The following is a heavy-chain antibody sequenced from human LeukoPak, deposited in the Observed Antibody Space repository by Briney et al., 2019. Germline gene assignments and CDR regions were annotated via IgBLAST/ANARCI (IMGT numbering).Heavy chain of an antibody. D-gene: IGHD4-17*01. CDR2: IWYDGSNK. CDR3: AGDYGEYYYGMDV. J-gene: IGHJ6*02. CDR1: GFTFSSYG. Sequence: GGSLRLSCAASGFTFSSYGMHWVRQAPGKGLEWVAVIWYDGSNKNYADSVKGRFTIPRDNSKNTLYLQMNSLRAEDTAVYYCAGDYGEYYYGMDVWGQGTTVTVSS. V-gene: IGHV3-33*01.